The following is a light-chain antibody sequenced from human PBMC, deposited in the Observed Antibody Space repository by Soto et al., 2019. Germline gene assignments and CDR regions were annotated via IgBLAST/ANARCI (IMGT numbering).Light chain of an antibody. CDR2: DAS. V-gene: IGKV1-5*01. CDR3: QQFGT. Sequence: DIQMTQSPSTLSAYVGDRVTITCRASQSINTWLAWYQQKQGKAPKLLIYDASSLESGVPSRFSGSGSGTEFTLTISSLQPDDFATYYCQQFGTFGQGTKVEIQ. J-gene: IGKJ1*01. CDR1: QSINTW.